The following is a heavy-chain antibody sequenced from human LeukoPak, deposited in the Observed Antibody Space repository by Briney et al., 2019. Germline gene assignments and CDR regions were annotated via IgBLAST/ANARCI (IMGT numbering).Heavy chain of an antibody. CDR2: IYYSGSA. CDR3: TRGQFIAAQ. CDR1: GGSISSGSYY. D-gene: IGHD6-13*01. V-gene: IGHV4-39*02. Sequence: PSETLSLTCTVSGGSISSGSYYWAWIRQPPGKGLEWIASIYYSGSAYYNPSLKSRVTISVDTSKNQFSLNLGSVTAADAAVYHCTRGQFIAAQWGQGTLVTVSS. J-gene: IGHJ4*02.